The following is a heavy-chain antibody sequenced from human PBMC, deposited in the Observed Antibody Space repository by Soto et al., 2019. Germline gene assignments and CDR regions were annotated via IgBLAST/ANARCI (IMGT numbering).Heavy chain of an antibody. J-gene: IGHJ4*02. CDR3: ARLAYDYVWGSIDY. Sequence: TSETLSLTCAVSGGPISSSNWWSWVRQPPGKGLEWIGEIYHSGSTNYNPSLKSRVTISVDKSKNQFSLKLSSVTAADTAVYYCARLAYDYVWGSIDYWGQGTLVTVSP. D-gene: IGHD3-16*01. CDR1: GGPISSSNW. V-gene: IGHV4-4*02. CDR2: IYHSGST.